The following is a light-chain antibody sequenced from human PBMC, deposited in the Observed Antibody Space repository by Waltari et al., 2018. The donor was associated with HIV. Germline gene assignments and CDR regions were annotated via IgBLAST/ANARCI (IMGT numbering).Light chain of an antibody. V-gene: IGLV1-47*01. J-gene: IGLJ2*01. CDR2: RIN. Sequence: QSVLTQPPSMSGTPGQTVTISCSGGSSNIGSNYVFWYQHLPGAAPKLLIYRINRRPSGLPVRFSGSKSGTSAALAISGLRAEDEAEYYCAAWDESLSCHLIFGGGTKLTV. CDR3: AAWDESLSCHLI. CDR1: SSNIGSNY.